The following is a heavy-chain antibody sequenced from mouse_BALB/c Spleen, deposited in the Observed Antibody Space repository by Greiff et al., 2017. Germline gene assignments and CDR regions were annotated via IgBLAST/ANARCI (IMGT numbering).Heavy chain of an antibody. D-gene: IGHD1-2*01. CDR3: TRWDYYGYGNY. CDR1: GYTFTSYY. J-gene: IGHJ2*01. CDR2: INPSNGGT. V-gene: IGHV1S81*02. Sequence: QVQLQQSGAELVKPGASVKLSCKASGYTFTSYYMYWVKQRPGQGLEWIGEINPSNGGTNFNEKFKSKATLTVDKSSSTAYMQLSSLTSEDSAVYYCTRWDYYGYGNYWGQGTTLTVSS.